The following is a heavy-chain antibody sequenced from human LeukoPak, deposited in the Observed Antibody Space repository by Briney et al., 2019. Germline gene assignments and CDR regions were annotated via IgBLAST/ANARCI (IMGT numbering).Heavy chain of an antibody. CDR2: IIPIFGTP. V-gene: IGHV1-69*13. J-gene: IGHJ6*02. CDR3: ARDPTAGHYYGMDV. Sequence: SVKVSCKASGGTFSSYAISWVRQAPGQGLEWMGGIIPIFGTPNYAQKFQGRVTITADESTSTAYMELSSLRSEDTAVYYCARDPTAGHYYGMDVWGQGTTVTVSS. CDR1: GGTFSSYA. D-gene: IGHD6-13*01.